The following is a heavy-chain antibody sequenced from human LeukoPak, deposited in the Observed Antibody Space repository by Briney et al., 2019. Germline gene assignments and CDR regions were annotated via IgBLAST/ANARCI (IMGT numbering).Heavy chain of an antibody. D-gene: IGHD6-19*01. CDR1: GGSISSSNW. Sequence: SETLSLTCAVSGGSISSSNWWSWVRQPPGKGLEWIGEIYHSGSTNYNPSLKSRVTISVDTSKNQFSLKLSSVTAADTAVYYCARQKWGSSGWYDAFDIWGQGTMVTVSS. V-gene: IGHV4-4*02. CDR2: IYHSGST. J-gene: IGHJ3*02. CDR3: ARQKWGSSGWYDAFDI.